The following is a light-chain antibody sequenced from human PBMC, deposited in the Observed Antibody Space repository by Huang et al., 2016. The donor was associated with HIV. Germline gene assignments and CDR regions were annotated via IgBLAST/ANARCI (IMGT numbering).Light chain of an antibody. Sequence: EIVMTQSPAAVSVSLGDRASLSCRASPRVGRNLAWYQQKTGQAPRLLIYGASARATGSTARFSGSGSGTDFTLTISSLQSEDLGVYVWQQYKNWPGTFGQGTKLEI. CDR2: GAS. J-gene: IGKJ2*01. CDR3: QQYKNWPGT. CDR1: PRVGRN. V-gene: IGKV3-15*01.